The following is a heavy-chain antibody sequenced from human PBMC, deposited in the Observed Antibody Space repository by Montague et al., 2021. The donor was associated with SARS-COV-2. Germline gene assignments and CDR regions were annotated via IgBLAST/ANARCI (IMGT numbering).Heavy chain of an antibody. Sequence: SETLSLTCAVSGGSISSSDWWSWVRPPPGKGLEWIGEIYHSGSTNYNPSLESRVTISVDKSKNQFYLKLSSVTAADTAVYYCAGGRQHINMVVVVVTGGEYYFDFWGQGTLVAVSS. CDR1: GGSISSSDW. V-gene: IGHV4-4*02. CDR3: AGGRQHINMVVVVVTGGEYYFDF. D-gene: IGHD3-22*01. J-gene: IGHJ4*02. CDR2: IYHSGST.